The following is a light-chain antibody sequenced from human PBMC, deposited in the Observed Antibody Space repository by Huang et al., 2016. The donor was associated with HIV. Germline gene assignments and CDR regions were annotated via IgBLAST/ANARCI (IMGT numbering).Light chain of an antibody. CDR3: QQYNSYWT. CDR2: KAS. Sequence: DIQMTQSPSTLSASVGDRVTITCRASQSISSWLAWYQQKPGKAPKLLIYKASNLERGVPSRFSGSGSGTEFTLTISSLQPDDFATNYCQQYNSYWTFGQGTKVEIK. CDR1: QSISSW. J-gene: IGKJ1*01. V-gene: IGKV1-5*03.